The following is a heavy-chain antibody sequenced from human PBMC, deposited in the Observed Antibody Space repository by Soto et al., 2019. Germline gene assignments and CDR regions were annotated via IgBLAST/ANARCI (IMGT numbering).Heavy chain of an antibody. D-gene: IGHD1-26*01. CDR2: IGDSGSNT. CDR1: GFSFSTYA. CDR3: AKDLRVGAQWKGVFEY. V-gene: IGHV3-23*01. Sequence: EVQLLESGGHLVQPGGSLRLSCAASGFSFSTYAMTWVRQAPGKGLEWVSAIGDSGSNTYYADSVKGRFTISRDNSKNTVYLQMNSLRAEDTAIYYCAKDLRVGAQWKGVFEYWGQGSLVTVSS. J-gene: IGHJ4*02.